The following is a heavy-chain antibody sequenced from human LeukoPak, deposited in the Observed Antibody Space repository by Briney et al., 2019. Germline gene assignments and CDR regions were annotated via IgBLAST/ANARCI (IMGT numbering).Heavy chain of an antibody. Sequence: GGSLRLSCAASGFTFSDYYMSWIRQAPGKGLEWVSYISSSSTTIYYADSVKGRFTISRDNAKSSLYLQMNDLRAEDTAVYYCAKDIDPNYYDSSGPALYFDYWGQGTLVTVSS. CDR2: ISSSSTTI. V-gene: IGHV3-11*04. CDR3: AKDIDPNYYDSSGPALYFDY. J-gene: IGHJ4*02. CDR1: GFTFSDYY. D-gene: IGHD3-22*01.